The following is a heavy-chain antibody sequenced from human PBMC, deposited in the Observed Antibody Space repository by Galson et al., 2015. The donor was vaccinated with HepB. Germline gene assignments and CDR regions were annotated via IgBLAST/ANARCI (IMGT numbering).Heavy chain of an antibody. J-gene: IGHJ4*02. CDR1: GFTFSSFN. CDR2: SSSAVSAV. D-gene: IGHD2-8*01. V-gene: IGHV3-48*03. CDR3: VRELLYRGFCNTGLCPNPFDS. Sequence: SLRLSCATSGFTFSSFNMNWVRQAPGKGLEWIAHSSSAVSAVYYSTSVKGRFSVSRDNADNSLILQMDSLGVEDTGVYLCVRELLYRGFCNTGLCPNPFDSWGQGTLVTVSS.